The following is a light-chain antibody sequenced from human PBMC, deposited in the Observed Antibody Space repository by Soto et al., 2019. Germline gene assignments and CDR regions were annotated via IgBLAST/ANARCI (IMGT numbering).Light chain of an antibody. V-gene: IGKV1-39*01. J-gene: IGKJ4*01. CDR3: QQSYSTPRLS. CDR1: QSITNF. Sequence: DIQMTQSPSSLSASVVDSVPITYRASQSITNFLNWYQKKPGKAPILLIYATSILQNGVPSRFSGSGSGTDFALTISSVQPEDFATYYCQQSYSTPRLSFGGGTKVDIK. CDR2: ATS.